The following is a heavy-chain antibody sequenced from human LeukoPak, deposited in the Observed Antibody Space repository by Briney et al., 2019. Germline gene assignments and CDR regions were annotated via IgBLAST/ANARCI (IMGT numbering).Heavy chain of an antibody. J-gene: IGHJ6*03. CDR2: IYHSGST. V-gene: IGHV4-38-2*01. Sequence: SETLSLTCAVSGYSISSGYYWGWIRQPPGKGLEWIGSIYHSGSTYYNPALKSRVTISVDTSKKQFSLKLSSVTAAATAVYYCARHSGSSWYPSYYYMDVWGKGTTVTVSS. D-gene: IGHD6-13*01. CDR1: GYSISSGYY. CDR3: ARHSGSSWYPSYYYMDV.